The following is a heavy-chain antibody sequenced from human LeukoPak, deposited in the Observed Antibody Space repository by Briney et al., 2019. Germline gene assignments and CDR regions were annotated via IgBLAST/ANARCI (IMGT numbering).Heavy chain of an antibody. Sequence: ASVKVSCKASGYTFTSYYMHWVRQAPGQGLEWMGIINPSGGSTSYAQKFQGRVTMTSDMSTSTVYMELRSLRSEDTAVYYGARERDGDSPAYFFDYWGQGTLVTVSS. J-gene: IGHJ4*02. CDR3: ARERDGDSPAYFFDY. CDR2: INPSGGST. D-gene: IGHD4-17*01. CDR1: GYTFTSYY. V-gene: IGHV1-46*01.